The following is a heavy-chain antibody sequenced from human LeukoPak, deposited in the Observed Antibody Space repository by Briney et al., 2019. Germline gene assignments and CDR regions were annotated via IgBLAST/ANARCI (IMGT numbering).Heavy chain of an antibody. CDR1: GYTFTSYG. Sequence: ASVKVSCKASGYTFTSYGISWVRQAPGQGLEWMGWINPNSGGTNYAQKFQGRVTMTRDTSISTAYMELSRLRSDDTAVYYCARSAVWDSSSWYDYWGQGTLVTVSS. V-gene: IGHV1-2*02. D-gene: IGHD6-13*01. CDR2: INPNSGGT. J-gene: IGHJ4*02. CDR3: ARSAVWDSSSWYDY.